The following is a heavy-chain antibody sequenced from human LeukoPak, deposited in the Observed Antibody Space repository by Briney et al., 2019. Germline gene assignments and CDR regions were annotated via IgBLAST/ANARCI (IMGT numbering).Heavy chain of an antibody. CDR2: IRYDGSNK. J-gene: IGHJ4*02. Sequence: PGGSLRLSCAASGFTFSSYGMHWVRQAPGKGLEWVAFIRYDGSNKYYADSVKGRFTISRDNSKNTLYLQMNSLRAEDTAVYYCARISGWYRGYFDYWGQGTLVTVSS. V-gene: IGHV3-30*02. CDR1: GFTFSSYG. CDR3: ARISGWYRGYFDY. D-gene: IGHD6-19*01.